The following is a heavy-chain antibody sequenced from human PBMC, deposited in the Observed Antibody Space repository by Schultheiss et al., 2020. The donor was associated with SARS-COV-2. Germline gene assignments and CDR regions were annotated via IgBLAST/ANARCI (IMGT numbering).Heavy chain of an antibody. Sequence: GESLKISCAASGFTFSSYDMHWVRQATGKGLEWVSAIGTAGDTYYPGSVKGRFTISRENAKNSLYLQMNSLRAGDTAVYYCARVISGWYVDWGQGTLVTVSS. CDR2: IGTAGDT. CDR1: GFTFSSYD. CDR3: ARVISGWYVD. J-gene: IGHJ4*02. D-gene: IGHD6-19*01. V-gene: IGHV3-13*01.